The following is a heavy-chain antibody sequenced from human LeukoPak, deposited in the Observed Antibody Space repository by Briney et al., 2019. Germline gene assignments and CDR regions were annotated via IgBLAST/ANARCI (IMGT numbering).Heavy chain of an antibody. V-gene: IGHV1-69*02. CDR1: GGTFSSYT. Sequence: SSVKVSCKASGGTFSSYTISWVRQAPGQGLEWMGRIIPILGVANYAQKFQGRVTITADKSTSTAYMELSSLRSEDTAVYYCASLERYCSSTSCSKGKNWFDPWGQGTLVTASS. D-gene: IGHD2-2*01. CDR3: ASLERYCSSTSCSKGKNWFDP. J-gene: IGHJ5*02. CDR2: IIPILGVA.